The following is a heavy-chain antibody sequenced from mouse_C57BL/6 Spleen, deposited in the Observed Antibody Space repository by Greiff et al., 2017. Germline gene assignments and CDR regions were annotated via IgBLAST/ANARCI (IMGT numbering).Heavy chain of an antibody. CDR3: TIYDYDEKFAY. CDR2: ISSGGDYI. Sequence: EVKLMESGEGLVKPGGSLKLSCAASGFTFSSYAMSWVRQTPEKRLEWVAYISSGGDYIYYADTVKGRFTISRDNARNTLYLQMSSLKSEDTAMYYCTIYDYDEKFAYWGQGTLVTVSA. D-gene: IGHD2-4*01. V-gene: IGHV5-9-1*02. J-gene: IGHJ3*01. CDR1: GFTFSSYA.